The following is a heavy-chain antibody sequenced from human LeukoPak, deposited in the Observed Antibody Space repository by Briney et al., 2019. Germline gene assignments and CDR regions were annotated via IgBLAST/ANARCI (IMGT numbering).Heavy chain of an antibody. CDR2: ISSNGGST. CDR1: GFTFSSYA. Sequence: GGSLRLSCAASGFTFSSYAMHWVRQAPGKGLEYVSAISSNGGSTYYANSVKGRFTISRDNSKNTLYLQMGSLRAEDMAVYYCARGRGLYGSSTSCSSFDYWGQGTLVTVSS. D-gene: IGHD2-2*01. J-gene: IGHJ4*02. CDR3: ARGRGLYGSSTSCSSFDY. V-gene: IGHV3-64*01.